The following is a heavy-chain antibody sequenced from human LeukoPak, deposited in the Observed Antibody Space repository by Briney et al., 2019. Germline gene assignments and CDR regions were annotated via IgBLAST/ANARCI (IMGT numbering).Heavy chain of an antibody. D-gene: IGHD6-19*01. J-gene: IGHJ4*02. Sequence: SETLSLTCTVSGGSISSNYWSWTRQPPGKGLEWIGYLYYSGSANYNPSLKSRVSISVDTSKNQFSLKLSSVTAADTAVYYCARFIAVAGPLFDFWGQGSLVTVSS. CDR1: GGSISSNY. CDR2: LYYSGSA. V-gene: IGHV4-59*08. CDR3: ARFIAVAGPLFDF.